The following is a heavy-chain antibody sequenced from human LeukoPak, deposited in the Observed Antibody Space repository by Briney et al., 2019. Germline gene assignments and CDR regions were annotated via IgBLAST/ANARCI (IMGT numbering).Heavy chain of an antibody. D-gene: IGHD1-14*01. V-gene: IGHV4-39*07. CDR1: GGSISSSTYF. J-gene: IGHJ5*02. CDR3: ARAGGWFDP. CDR2: IYYSGST. Sequence: SETLSLTCTVSGGSISSSTYFWGWIRQPPGKGLEWIGTIYYSGSTNYNPSLKSRVTISVDTSKNQFSLKLSSVTAADTAVYYCARAGGWFDPWGQGTLVTVSS.